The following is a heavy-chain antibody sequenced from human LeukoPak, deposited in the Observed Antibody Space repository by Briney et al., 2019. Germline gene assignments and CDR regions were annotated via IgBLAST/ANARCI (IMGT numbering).Heavy chain of an antibody. J-gene: IGHJ5*02. CDR1: GGSISSSSYY. CDR2: IYYSGST. CDR3: ARDITLNYYYGSGSRSSSNWFDP. Sequence: SETLSLTCTVSGGSISSSSYYWGWIRQPPGKGLEWIGYIYYSGSTSYNPSLKNRVTISVDTSKNQFSLKLSSVTAADTAVYYCARDITLNYYYGSGSRSSSNWFDPWGQGTLVTVSS. V-gene: IGHV4-61*01. D-gene: IGHD3-10*01.